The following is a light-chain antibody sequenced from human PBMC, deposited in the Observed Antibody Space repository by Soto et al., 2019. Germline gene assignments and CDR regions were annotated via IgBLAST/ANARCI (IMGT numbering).Light chain of an antibody. Sequence: ETVMTQSPATLSVSPGERATLSCRASRSGGSNFAWYQQRPGQAPSLLIYGASTRATGIPVRFSGSGSGTEFTLTISSLQSEDFGFYYCQQYNKWPLFTFGPGTRVDMK. CDR3: QQYNKWPLFT. CDR1: RSGGSN. CDR2: GAS. J-gene: IGKJ3*01. V-gene: IGKV3-15*01.